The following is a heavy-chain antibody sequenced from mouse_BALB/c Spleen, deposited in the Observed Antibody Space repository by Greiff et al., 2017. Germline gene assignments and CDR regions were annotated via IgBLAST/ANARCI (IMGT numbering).Heavy chain of an antibody. D-gene: IGHD1-1*01. CDR3: ARKGTTVVATHYYAMDY. V-gene: IGHV5-17*02. CDR1: GFTFSSFG. Sequence: EVKLQESGGGLVQPGGSRKLSCAASGFTFSSFGMHWVRQAPEKGLEWVAYISSGSSTIYYADTVKGRFTISRDNPKNTLFLQMTSLRSEDTAMYYCARKGTTVVATHYYAMDYWGQGTSVTVSS. CDR2: ISSGSSTI. J-gene: IGHJ4*01.